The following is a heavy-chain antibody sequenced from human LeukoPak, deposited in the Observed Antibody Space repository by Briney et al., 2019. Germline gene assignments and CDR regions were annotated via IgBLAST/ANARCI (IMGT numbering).Heavy chain of an antibody. J-gene: IGHJ4*02. V-gene: IGHV4-34*01. CDR3: ARGRRGYSYGYVDY. D-gene: IGHD5-18*01. CDR1: GGPFSGYY. CDR2: INHSGST. Sequence: PSETLSLTCAVYGGPFSGYYWSWIRQPPGKGLEWIGEINHSGSTNYNPSLKSRVTISVDTSKNQFSLKLSSVTAADTAVYYCARGRRGYSYGYVDYWGQGTLVTVSS.